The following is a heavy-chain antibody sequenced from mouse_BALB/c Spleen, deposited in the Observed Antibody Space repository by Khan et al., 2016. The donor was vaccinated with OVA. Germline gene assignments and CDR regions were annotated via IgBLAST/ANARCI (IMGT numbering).Heavy chain of an antibody. V-gene: IGHV1-77*01. J-gene: IGHJ3*01. D-gene: IGHD1-3*01. Sequence: QVQLQQSGAELARPGASVKLSCKASGYTFTDYYINWMRQRTGQGLEWIGEFYPGSDNTYYNQKFKGKATLTADKSSNTAYLQLSSLTSEDSAVYFCAREWAAWFTYWGQGTLVTVSA. CDR3: AREWAAWFTY. CDR1: GYTFTDYY. CDR2: FYPGSDNT.